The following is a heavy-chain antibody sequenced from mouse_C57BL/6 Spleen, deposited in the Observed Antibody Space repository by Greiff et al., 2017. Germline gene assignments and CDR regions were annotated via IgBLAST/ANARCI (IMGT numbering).Heavy chain of an antibody. V-gene: IGHV1-9*01. Sequence: VQLQQSGAELMKPGASVKLSCKATGYTFTGYWIEWVKQRPGHGLEWIGEILPGSGNTNYNEKFKGKATFTADTSSNTAYMQLSSLTTEDSAIYYCARYTTVQAWFAYWGQGTLVTVSA. CDR1: GYTFTGYW. D-gene: IGHD1-1*01. CDR3: ARYTTVQAWFAY. CDR2: ILPGSGNT. J-gene: IGHJ3*01.